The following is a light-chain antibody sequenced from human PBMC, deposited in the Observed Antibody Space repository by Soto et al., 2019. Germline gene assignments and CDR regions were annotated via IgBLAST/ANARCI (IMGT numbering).Light chain of an antibody. CDR3: CSYGGSFYV. J-gene: IGLJ1*01. Sequence: QSALTQPHSVSGSPGQSDAISCSGTSSDVGGYNYVSWYQQHPGKAPKLIIFDVNKRPSGVPDRFSGSKSGSTASLTISGLQAKDEADYYCCSYGGSFYVVGTGTKVTVL. CDR2: DVN. CDR1: SSDVGGYNY. V-gene: IGLV2-11*01.